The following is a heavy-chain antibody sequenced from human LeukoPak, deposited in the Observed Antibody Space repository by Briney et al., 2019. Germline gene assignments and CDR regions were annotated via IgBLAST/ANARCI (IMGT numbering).Heavy chain of an antibody. J-gene: IGHJ4*02. D-gene: IGHD1/OR15-1a*01. CDR1: GFTFSSYS. CDR3: ASLLLHSTN. CDR2: ISSSSSTI. V-gene: IGHV3-48*04. Sequence: PGGSLRLSCAASGFTFSSYSMNWVRQAPGKGLEWVSYISSSSSTIYYADSVKGRFTISRDNAKNSLYLQMNSLRAEDTAVYYCASLLLHSTNWGQGTLVTVSS.